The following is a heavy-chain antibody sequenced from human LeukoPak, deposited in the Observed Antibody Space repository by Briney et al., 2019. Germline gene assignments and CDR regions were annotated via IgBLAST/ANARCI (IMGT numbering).Heavy chain of an antibody. CDR3: AKVGAYGDYARHDY. CDR1: GGSFSGYY. Sequence: PSETLSLTCAVYGGSFSGYYWSWIRQPPGKGPEWIGEINHSGSTNYNPSLKSRVTISADTSKNQLSLKLTSVTAADTAVYYCAKVGAYGDYARHDYWGQGTLVTVSS. V-gene: IGHV4-34*01. CDR2: INHSGST. D-gene: IGHD4-17*01. J-gene: IGHJ4*02.